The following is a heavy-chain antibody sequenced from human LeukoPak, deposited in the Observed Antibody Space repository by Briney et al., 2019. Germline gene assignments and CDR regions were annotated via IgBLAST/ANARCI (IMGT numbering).Heavy chain of an antibody. CDR3: AREYYYDSSGYFDY. J-gene: IGHJ4*02. CDR1: GFTFSDYY. Sequence: MTGGSLRLSCAASGFTFSDYYMSWIRQAPGQGPERVSYISSSGSTIYYADSVKGRFTISRDNAKNSLYLQMNSLRAEDTAVYYCAREYYYDSSGYFDYWGQGTLVTVSS. CDR2: ISSSGSTI. D-gene: IGHD3-22*01. V-gene: IGHV3-11*01.